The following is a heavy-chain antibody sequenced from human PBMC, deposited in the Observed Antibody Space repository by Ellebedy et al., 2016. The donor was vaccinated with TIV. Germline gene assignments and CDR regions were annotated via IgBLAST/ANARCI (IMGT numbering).Heavy chain of an antibody. CDR3: ARWEPFDY. Sequence: SETLSLXXTVSGGSISSYYWSWIRQPPGKGLEWIGYIYYSGSTNYNPSLKSRVTISVDTSKNQFSLKLSSVTAADTAVYYCARWEPFDYWGQGTLVTVSS. CDR2: IYYSGST. V-gene: IGHV4-59*12. J-gene: IGHJ4*02. CDR1: GGSISSYY. D-gene: IGHD1-26*01.